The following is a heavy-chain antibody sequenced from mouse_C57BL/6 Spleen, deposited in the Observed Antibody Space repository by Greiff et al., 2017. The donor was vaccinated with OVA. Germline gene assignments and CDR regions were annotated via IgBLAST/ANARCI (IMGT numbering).Heavy chain of an antibody. CDR2: IDPNRGGT. CDR1: GYTFTSYW. Sequence: QVQLQQPGAELVQPGASVKLSCKASGYTFTSYWMHWVKQRPGRGLEWIGRIDPNRGGTKSNEKFKGKATLTLDKPSVQAYMQLSSLTSEDSAVYYCARGGGNYLYAMDYWGQGTSVTVSS. J-gene: IGHJ4*01. CDR3: ARGGGNYLYAMDY. D-gene: IGHD2-1*01. V-gene: IGHV1-72*01.